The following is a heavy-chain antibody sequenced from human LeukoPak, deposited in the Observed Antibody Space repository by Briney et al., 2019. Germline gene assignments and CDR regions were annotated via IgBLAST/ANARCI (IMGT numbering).Heavy chain of an antibody. CDR1: GFTFSSFG. V-gene: IGHV3-33*01. D-gene: IGHD2-2*01. J-gene: IGHJ4*02. CDR3: ARDRGDSTSWYVTDY. CDR2: IWYDGSNK. Sequence: GRSLRLSCAASGFTFSSFGMHWVRQAPGKGLEWVAVIWYDGSNKYFADSVKGRFTISRDNSKNALYLQMNSLRAEDTAVYYCARDRGDSTSWYVTDYWGQGTLVTVSS.